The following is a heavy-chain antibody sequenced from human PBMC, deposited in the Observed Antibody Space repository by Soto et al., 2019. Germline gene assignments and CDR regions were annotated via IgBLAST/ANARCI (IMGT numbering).Heavy chain of an antibody. CDR1: GYTFTSYG. D-gene: IGHD3-10*01. V-gene: IGHV1-18*01. J-gene: IGHJ4*02. CDR2: ISAYNGNT. Sequence: GASVKVSCKASGYTFTSYGISWVRQAPGQGLERMGWISAYNGNTNYAQKLQGRVTMTTDTSTSTAYMELRSLRSDDTAVYYCARATMVRGVIIIPDFDYWGQGTLVNVSS. CDR3: ARATMVRGVIIIPDFDY.